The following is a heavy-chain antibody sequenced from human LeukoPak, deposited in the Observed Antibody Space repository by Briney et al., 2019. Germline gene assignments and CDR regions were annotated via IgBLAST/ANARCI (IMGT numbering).Heavy chain of an antibody. Sequence: ASVKVSCKASGYTFTSYDINWVRQATGQGLEWMGWMNPNSGNTGYAQKFQGRVTMTRNTSISTAYMELSSLRSEDTAVYYCARPFYGGYVLPLDYWGQGTLVTVSS. V-gene: IGHV1-8*01. CDR3: ARPFYGGYVLPLDY. J-gene: IGHJ4*02. D-gene: IGHD5-12*01. CDR1: GYTFTSYD. CDR2: MNPNSGNT.